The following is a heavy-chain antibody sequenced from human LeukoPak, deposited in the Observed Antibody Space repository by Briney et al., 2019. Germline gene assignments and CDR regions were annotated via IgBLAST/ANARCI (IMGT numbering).Heavy chain of an antibody. D-gene: IGHD6-13*01. CDR3: AREGIAAAGTSDFDY. Sequence: GGSLRLSCAASGFTFSSYGMHWVRQAPGKGLEWVAVISYDGSNKYYADSVKGRFTISRDNAKNTLYLQMNSLRAEDTAVYYCAREGIAAAGTSDFDYWGQGTLVTVSS. CDR2: ISYDGSNK. J-gene: IGHJ4*02. CDR1: GFTFSSYG. V-gene: IGHV3-30*03.